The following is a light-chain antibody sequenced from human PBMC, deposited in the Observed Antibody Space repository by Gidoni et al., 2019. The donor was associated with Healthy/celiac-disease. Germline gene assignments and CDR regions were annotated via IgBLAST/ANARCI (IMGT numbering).Light chain of an antibody. Sequence: DIQMNQSPSSLSASVGDRVTITCQASQDISNYLNWYQQKPGKAPKLLIYDESNLETGVPSRFSGSGSGTDFTFTISSLQPEDIATYYCQQYDNLPITFGQGTRLEIK. CDR1: QDISNY. CDR2: DES. J-gene: IGKJ5*01. V-gene: IGKV1-33*01. CDR3: QQYDNLPIT.